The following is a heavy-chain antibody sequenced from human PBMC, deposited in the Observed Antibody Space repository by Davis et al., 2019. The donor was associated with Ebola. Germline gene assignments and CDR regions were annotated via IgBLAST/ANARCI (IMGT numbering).Heavy chain of an antibody. CDR2: ISTYNGKI. J-gene: IGHJ4*02. CDR3: ARDFSYDYADY. D-gene: IGHD4-17*01. Sequence: AASVKVSCKASGYTFTTYGISWVRQAPGQGLEWMGWISTYNGKINLAQKFQDRVTLTTDTSTTTAHMELRSLRSDDTAVYYCARDFSYDYADYWGQGTRVTVSS. V-gene: IGHV1-18*01. CDR1: GYTFTTYG.